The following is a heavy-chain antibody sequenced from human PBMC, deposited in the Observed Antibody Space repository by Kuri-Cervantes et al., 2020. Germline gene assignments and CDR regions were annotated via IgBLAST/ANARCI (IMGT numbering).Heavy chain of an antibody. CDR1: GYTFTSYA. D-gene: IGHD4-23*01. CDR2: SNAGNGNT. CDR3: ARVDPGGRWRHY. Sequence: ASVKVSCKASGYTFTSYAMHWVRQAPGQRLEWMGWSNAGNGNTKYSQEFQGRVAITRDTSASTAYMVLSSLRAEDMAVYYCARVDPGGRWRHYWGQGTLVTVSS. J-gene: IGHJ4*02. V-gene: IGHV1-3*02.